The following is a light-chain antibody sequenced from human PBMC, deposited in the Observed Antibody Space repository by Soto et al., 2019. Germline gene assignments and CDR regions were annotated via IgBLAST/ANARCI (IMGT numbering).Light chain of an antibody. V-gene: IGKV1-5*01. Sequence: DIQMTKSPSTLSASVGDRVTITCRARQSISSWLAWYQQKPGKAPKLLIYDASSLESGVPARFSGSGSGTEFTLTISSLRPEDFAAYYCQQYNSYSPWTFVQGTKVDIK. CDR1: QSISSW. CDR2: DAS. CDR3: QQYNSYSPWT. J-gene: IGKJ1*01.